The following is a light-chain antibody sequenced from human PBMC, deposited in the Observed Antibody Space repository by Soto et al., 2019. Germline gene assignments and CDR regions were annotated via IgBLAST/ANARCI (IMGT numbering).Light chain of an antibody. V-gene: IGKV1-13*02. J-gene: IGKJ3*01. Sequence: AIQLTQSPSSLSASVGDRVTITCRASQGIRSALAWYQHEPGKVPKLLIYDASSLGSVVPSRFSGSGSGTDFTLTISSLQPEDFATYYCHQFNSYPVSFGPGTKVEI. CDR1: QGIRSA. CDR3: HQFNSYPVS. CDR2: DAS.